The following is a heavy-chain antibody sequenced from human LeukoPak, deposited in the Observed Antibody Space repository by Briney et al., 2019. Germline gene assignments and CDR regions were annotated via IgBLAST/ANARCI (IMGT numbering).Heavy chain of an antibody. J-gene: IGHJ4*02. CDR3: PRGSWQLWFH. Sequence: ASVKVSCKASAYTFTSYDINWVRQATGQGLEWMGWMNPNSGNTGYAQKFQGRVTITRNTSISTAYMELSSLRSEDTAVYYCPRGSWQLWFHWAQGTLVTVSS. V-gene: IGHV1-8*03. D-gene: IGHD5-18*01. CDR2: MNPNSGNT. CDR1: AYTFTSYD.